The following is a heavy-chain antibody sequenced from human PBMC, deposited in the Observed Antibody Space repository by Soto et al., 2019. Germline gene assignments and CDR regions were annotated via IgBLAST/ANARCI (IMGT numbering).Heavy chain of an antibody. CDR2: INLNSGGA. CDR1: GYTFTGYY. J-gene: IGHJ3*01. Sequence: QAQLVHSGPEVKKPGASVKVSCRASGYTFTGYYLHWVRQVPGQGLEWMGWINLNSGGAIYAQNFQGRVTMTSDTSISTAYMELTALRSDDTTMYYSARRKLPGPGSAFDLLGQGTMVTVSS. D-gene: IGHD2-15*01. V-gene: IGHV1-2*02. CDR3: ARRKLPGPGSAFDL.